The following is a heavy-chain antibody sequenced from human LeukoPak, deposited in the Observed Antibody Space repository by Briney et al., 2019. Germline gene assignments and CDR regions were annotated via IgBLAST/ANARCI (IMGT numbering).Heavy chain of an antibody. J-gene: IGHJ5*02. CDR2: IYNSGST. CDR1: GGSISSYY. V-gene: IGHV4-4*07. CDR3: ARVLGSTSSDWFDP. Sequence: SETLSLTXTVSGGSISSYYWSWIRQRAGKGLEWIGCIYNSGSTKYNPSLKSRVTMSVATSKNPFSLKLSSVTAADTAVYYCARVLGSTSSDWFDPWGQGTLVTVSS. D-gene: IGHD2-2*01.